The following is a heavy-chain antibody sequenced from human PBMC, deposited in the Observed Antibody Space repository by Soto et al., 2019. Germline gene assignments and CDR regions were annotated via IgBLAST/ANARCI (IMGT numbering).Heavy chain of an antibody. J-gene: IGHJ4*02. Sequence: SSETLSLTCTVSGGSISSYYWSWIRQPPGKGLEWIGYIYYSGSTNYNPSLKSRVTISVDTSKNQFSLKLSSVTAADTAVYYCARTQYSSGWYNFDYWGQGTLVTVSS. CDR3: ARTQYSSGWYNFDY. CDR1: GGSISSYY. D-gene: IGHD6-19*01. V-gene: IGHV4-59*08. CDR2: IYYSGST.